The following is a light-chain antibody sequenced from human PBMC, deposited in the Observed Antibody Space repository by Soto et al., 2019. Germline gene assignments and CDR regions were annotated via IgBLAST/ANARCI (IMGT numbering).Light chain of an antibody. Sequence: QSALTQPPSVSGAAGQRVTISCTGSSSNIGAGYDVHWYQQLPGTAPKLLIYGNSNRPSGVPDRFSGSKSGTSASLAITGLQAEDEADYYCQSYDSSLSGSDVFGTGTKVTVL. CDR2: GNS. CDR3: QSYDSSLSGSDV. CDR1: SSNIGAGYD. J-gene: IGLJ1*01. V-gene: IGLV1-40*01.